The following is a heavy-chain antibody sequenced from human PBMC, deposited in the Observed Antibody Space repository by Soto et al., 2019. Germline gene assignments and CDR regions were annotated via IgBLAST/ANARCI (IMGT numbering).Heavy chain of an antibody. CDR3: AKEGRGNYYGSGSLDRSFDY. D-gene: IGHD3-10*01. CDR1: GFTFSSYG. Sequence: GGSLRLSCAASGFTFSSYGMHWVRQAPGKGLEWVAVISYDGSNKYYADSVKGRFTISRDNSKNTLYLQMNSLRAEDTAVYYCAKEGRGNYYGSGSLDRSFDYWGQGTLVTVSS. V-gene: IGHV3-30*18. J-gene: IGHJ4*02. CDR2: ISYDGSNK.